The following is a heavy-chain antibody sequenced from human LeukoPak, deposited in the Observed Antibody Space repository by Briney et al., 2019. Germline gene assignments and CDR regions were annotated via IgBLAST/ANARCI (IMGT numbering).Heavy chain of an antibody. CDR3: ARGMVRGVITPGY. Sequence: PSETLSLTCIVSGGSISSDSYYWGWIRQPPGKGLEWIGTIYYSGSTYYNPSLKSRVTISVDTSKNQFSLKLRSVTAADTAVYYCARGMVRGVITPGYWGQGTLVTVSS. D-gene: IGHD3-10*01. V-gene: IGHV4-39*07. J-gene: IGHJ4*02. CDR1: GGSISSDSYY. CDR2: IYYSGST.